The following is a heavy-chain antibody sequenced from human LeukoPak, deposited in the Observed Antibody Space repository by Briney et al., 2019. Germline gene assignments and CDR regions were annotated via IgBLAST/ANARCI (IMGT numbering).Heavy chain of an antibody. CDR1: GFTFDDYA. V-gene: IGHV3-9*03. J-gene: IGHJ2*01. CDR3: AKGSSYSFGYWYFDL. CDR2: ISWNSDSV. Sequence: GGSLRLSCAASGFTFDDYAMHWVRQAPGKGLEWVSGISWNSDSVGYADSVKGRFTISRDNAKNSLYLQMNSLRAEDMALYFCAKGSSYSFGYWYFDLWGRGTLVTVSS. D-gene: IGHD5-18*01.